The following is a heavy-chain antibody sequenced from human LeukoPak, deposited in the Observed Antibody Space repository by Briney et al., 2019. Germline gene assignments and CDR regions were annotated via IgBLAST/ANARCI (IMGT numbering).Heavy chain of an antibody. D-gene: IGHD6-19*01. CDR2: ISTYNGNT. CDR1: GYTFTSYG. J-gene: IGHJ4*02. Sequence: GASVKVSCKASGYTFTSYGISWVRQAPGQGLEWMGWISTYNGNTNYAQKLQGRVSMTTDTSTSTAYMELRSLRSDDTAVYYCARSSLAVAGSVFDYWGQGTLVTASS. V-gene: IGHV1-18*01. CDR3: ARSSLAVAGSVFDY.